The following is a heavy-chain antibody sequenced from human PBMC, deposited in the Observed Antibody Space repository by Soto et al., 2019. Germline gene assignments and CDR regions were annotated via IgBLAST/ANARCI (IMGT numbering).Heavy chain of an antibody. V-gene: IGHV3-9*01. D-gene: IGHD3-3*01. J-gene: IGHJ3*02. Sequence: EVQLVESGGGLVQPGRSLRLSCAASGFTFDDYAMHWVRQAPGKGLEWVSGLSWNSGSIGYADSVKGRFTISRDNAKNSMDLQMNSLRAEDTALYYCAKDIIRRPRLSGLEWLLFSAFDIWCQGTMVTVSS. CDR2: LSWNSGSI. CDR1: GFTFDDYA. CDR3: AKDIIRRPRLSGLEWLLFSAFDI.